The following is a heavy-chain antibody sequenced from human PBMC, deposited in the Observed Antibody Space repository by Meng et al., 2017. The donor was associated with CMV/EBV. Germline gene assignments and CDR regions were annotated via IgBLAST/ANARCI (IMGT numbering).Heavy chain of an antibody. J-gene: IGHJ4*02. Sequence: SVKVSCKASGGTFSSYAISWVRQAPGQGLEWMGGIIPILGIANYAQKFQGRVTITADKSTSTAYMELSSLGSEDTAVYYCARAIREGVTHHQYYFDYWGQGTLVTVSS. CDR1: GGTFSSYA. CDR3: ARAIREGVTHHQYYFDY. CDR2: IIPILGIA. V-gene: IGHV1-69*10. D-gene: IGHD4-23*01.